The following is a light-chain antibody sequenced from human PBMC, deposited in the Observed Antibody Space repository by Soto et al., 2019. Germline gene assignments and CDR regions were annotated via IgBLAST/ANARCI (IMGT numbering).Light chain of an antibody. CDR3: SSSSTSFFYV. CDR1: SSDVGAYNY. J-gene: IGLJ1*01. V-gene: IGLV2-14*01. CDR2: GVT. Sequence: QSLLTHPASLSGSPGQSITISCTGTSSDVGAYNYVSWYQQHPGEAPKLIIYGVTNRPSGVSYRFSGSKSDYTASLTISGLQAEDEADYYCSSSSTSFFYVFGTGTKITVL.